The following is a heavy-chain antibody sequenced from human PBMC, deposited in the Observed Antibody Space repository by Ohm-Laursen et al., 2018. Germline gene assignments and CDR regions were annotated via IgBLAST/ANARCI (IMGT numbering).Heavy chain of an antibody. CDR1: GYTFTGYY. D-gene: IGHD6-19*01. CDR3: AREGEQWLVLQSYNWFDH. Sequence: SVKVSCKASGYTFTGYYMHWVRQATGQGLEWMGWMNPNSGNTGYAQKFQGRVTMTRNTSISTAYMELSSLRSEDTAVYYCAREGEQWLVLQSYNWFDHWGQGTLVTVSS. J-gene: IGHJ5*02. CDR2: MNPNSGNT. V-gene: IGHV1-8*02.